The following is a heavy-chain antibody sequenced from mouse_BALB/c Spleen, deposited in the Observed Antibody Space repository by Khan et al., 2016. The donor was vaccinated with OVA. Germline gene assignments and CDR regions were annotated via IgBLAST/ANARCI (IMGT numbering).Heavy chain of an antibody. V-gene: IGHV3-6*02. J-gene: IGHJ3*01. Sequence: EVQLQESGPGLVKPSQSLSLTCSVTGYSITSGYFWNWIRQFPGNNLEWLGYIRYDGDSNYNPSLKNRISITRDTSKNQFFLKLNSVPPADTATYSYSRGCSSGPAWFAYWGQGTLVTVSA. CDR3: SRGCSSGPAWFAY. CDR2: IRYDGDS. CDR1: GYSITSGYF. D-gene: IGHD3-1*01.